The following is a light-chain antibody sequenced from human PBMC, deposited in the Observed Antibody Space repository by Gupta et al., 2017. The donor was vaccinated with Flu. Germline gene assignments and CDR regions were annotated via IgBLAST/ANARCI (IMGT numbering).Light chain of an antibody. Sequence: PSSLSASVGDRVTITCQASQDISNYLNWYQQKPGKAPKLLIYDASNLETGVPSRFSGSGSGTDFTFTISILQPEDVATYYCQQDDNLPYTFGQGTKLEIK. V-gene: IGKV1-33*01. CDR3: QQDDNLPYT. J-gene: IGKJ2*01. CDR1: QDISNY. CDR2: DAS.